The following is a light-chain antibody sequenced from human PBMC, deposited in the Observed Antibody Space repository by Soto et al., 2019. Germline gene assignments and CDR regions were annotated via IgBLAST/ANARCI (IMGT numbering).Light chain of an antibody. J-gene: IGKJ1*01. CDR3: QQYNVWPGWT. CDR2: ASS. V-gene: IGKV3-15*01. CDR1: QSIRSH. Sequence: EIVMTQTQATLSVSPGETAALSCRASQSIRSHLAWYQLRPGQAPRVLIYASSTRATGVPARFSGSGSGTEFTLTISSLQSEDIAVYYCQQYNVWPGWTFGQGTKVDIK.